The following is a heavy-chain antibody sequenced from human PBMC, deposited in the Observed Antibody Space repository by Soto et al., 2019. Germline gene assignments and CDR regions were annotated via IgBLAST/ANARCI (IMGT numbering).Heavy chain of an antibody. CDR2: INPSGST. V-gene: IGHV1-46*03. CDR3: ARVYCSGGSCYSIDY. CDR1: GYTFTSYY. D-gene: IGHD2-15*01. J-gene: IGHJ4*02. Sequence: QVQLVQSGAEVKKPGASVKVSCKASGYTFTSYYMHWVRQAPGQGLEWMGIINPSGSTSYAQKFQGRVTMTRDTSTSTVYVELSSLRSGDKAVYYCARVYCSGGSCYSIDYWGQGTLVTVSS.